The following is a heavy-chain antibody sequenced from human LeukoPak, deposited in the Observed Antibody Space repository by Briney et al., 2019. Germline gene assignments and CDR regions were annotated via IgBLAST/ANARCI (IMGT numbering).Heavy chain of an antibody. Sequence: TLSLTCAVSGGSISSGGYSWSWIRQSPGKGLEWIGYIYHSGSTYYNPSLKSRVTISVDRSKNQFSLKLSSVTAADTAVYYCARGPPYYYGSGSFDYWGQGTLVTVSS. CDR1: GGSISSGGYS. CDR3: ARGPPYYYGSGSFDY. V-gene: IGHV4-30-2*06. CDR2: IYHSGST. J-gene: IGHJ4*02. D-gene: IGHD3-10*01.